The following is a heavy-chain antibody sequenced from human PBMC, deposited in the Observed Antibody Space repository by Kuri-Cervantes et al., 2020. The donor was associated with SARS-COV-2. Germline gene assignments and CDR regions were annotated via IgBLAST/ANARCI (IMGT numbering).Heavy chain of an antibody. J-gene: IGHJ4*02. V-gene: IGHV3-48*02. CDR2: ISSSSSTI. Sequence: GGSLRLSCAASGFTFSSYSMNWVRQAPGKGLEWVSYISSSSSTIYYADSVKGRFTISRDNAKNSLYLQMNSLRDEDTAVYYCARTYYDILTGYCPFDYWGQGTLVTDSS. D-gene: IGHD3-9*01. CDR1: GFTFSSYS. CDR3: ARTYYDILTGYCPFDY.